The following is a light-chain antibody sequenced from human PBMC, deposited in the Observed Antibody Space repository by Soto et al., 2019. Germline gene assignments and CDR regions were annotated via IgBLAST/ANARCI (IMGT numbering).Light chain of an antibody. CDR2: EVT. Sequence: QSALTQPASVSGSPGQSISISCTGTSSDVGAYNYVSWYQQHPGKAPKLMIYEVTNRPSGVSNRFSGSKSGNTASLTISGLQAEDEADYYCSSFTGTYTLVVFGGGTKLTVL. CDR3: SSFTGTYTLVV. J-gene: IGLJ2*01. V-gene: IGLV2-14*01. CDR1: SSDVGAYNY.